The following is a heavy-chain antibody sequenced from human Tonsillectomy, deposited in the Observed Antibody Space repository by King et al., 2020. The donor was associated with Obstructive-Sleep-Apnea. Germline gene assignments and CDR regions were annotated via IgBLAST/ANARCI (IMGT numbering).Heavy chain of an antibody. CDR1: GFTFSSYS. Sequence: VQLVESGGGLVKPGGSLILSCAASGFTFSSYSMNWVRQAPGKGLEWASSITSRSYFYYAASVKGRFTISRDNAKNSLYLQMNSLRAEDTAVYYCARDPYLDSSGRDSFDIWGQGTMVTVSS. V-gene: IGHV3-21*01. CDR3: ARDPYLDSSGRDSFDI. J-gene: IGHJ3*02. D-gene: IGHD6-19*01. CDR2: ITSRSYF.